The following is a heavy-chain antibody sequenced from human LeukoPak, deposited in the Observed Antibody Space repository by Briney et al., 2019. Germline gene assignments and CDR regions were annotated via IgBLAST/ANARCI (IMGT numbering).Heavy chain of an antibody. V-gene: IGHV3-53*01. D-gene: IGHD6-13*01. CDR2: ICSGGST. CDR1: GFTVSSNY. CDR3: ARDGFSSSWGLAY. J-gene: IGHJ4*02. Sequence: GSLRLSCAASGFTVSSNYMSWVRQAPGKGLEWVSVICSGGSTYYADSVKGRFTISRDNSKNTLYLQMNSLRVEDTAVYYCARDGFSSSWGLAYWGQGTLVTVSS.